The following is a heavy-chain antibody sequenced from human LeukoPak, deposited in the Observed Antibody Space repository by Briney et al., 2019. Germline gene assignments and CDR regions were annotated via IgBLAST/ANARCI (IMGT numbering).Heavy chain of an antibody. D-gene: IGHD5-18*01. Sequence: ASVTVSCKASGYTFTNYVVSWVRQAPGQRLEWMGWISAYSGNTNYAQILQGRVTMTTDTSTTTAYMELRSLRSDDTAVYYCARGATAMASNDYWGQGTLVTVSS. CDR3: ARGATAMASNDY. CDR2: ISAYSGNT. CDR1: GYTFTNYV. V-gene: IGHV1-18*01. J-gene: IGHJ4*02.